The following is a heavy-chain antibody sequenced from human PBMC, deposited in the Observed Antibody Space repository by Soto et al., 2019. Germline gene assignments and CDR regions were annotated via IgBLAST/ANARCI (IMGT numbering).Heavy chain of an antibody. J-gene: IGHJ5*01. Sequence: EVQLLESGGDFKQPGGSLRLSCEGSGFNFSNYALNWVRQAPGKRLEWVSVISGNSGTTYYAASVKGEFTISRDNSKKTPYRQMNSLTADTVPVYFCAKAGAMTLFGAITPVDSWRHGTRVTVSS. V-gene: IGHV3-23*01. CDR3: AKAGAMTLFGAITPVDS. D-gene: IGHD3-3*01. CDR2: ISGNSGTT. CDR1: GFNFSNYA.